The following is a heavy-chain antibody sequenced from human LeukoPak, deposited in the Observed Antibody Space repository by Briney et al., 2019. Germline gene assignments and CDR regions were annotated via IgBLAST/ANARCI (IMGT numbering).Heavy chain of an antibody. CDR1: GIKFRNYG. CDR2: IWYDGSHQ. Sequence: PGGSLRLSCVASGIKFRNYGMHWVRQAPGKGLEWVTFIWYDGSHQYYIDSVKGRFTVSRDNAKSTLYLQMDSLRAEDTAVYYCATDRNEGKYYDYWGQGTLVTVSS. J-gene: IGHJ4*02. CDR3: ATDRNEGKYYDY. D-gene: IGHD2/OR15-2a*01. V-gene: IGHV3-30*02.